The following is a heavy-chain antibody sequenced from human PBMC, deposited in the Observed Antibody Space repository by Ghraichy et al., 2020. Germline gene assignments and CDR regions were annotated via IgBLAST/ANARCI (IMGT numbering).Heavy chain of an antibody. CDR2: IYYRGST. J-gene: IGHJ6*02. D-gene: IGHD3-3*01. CDR3: ARDFWSGYPHYYYYGMDV. CDR1: GGSISSSSYY. Sequence: SETLSLTCTVSGGSISSSSYYWGWIRQPPGKGLEWIGSIYYRGSTYYNPSLKSRVTISVDTSKNQFSRKLSSFTAADTAVYYCARDFWSGYPHYYYYGMDVWGQGTTVTVSS. V-gene: IGHV4-39*01.